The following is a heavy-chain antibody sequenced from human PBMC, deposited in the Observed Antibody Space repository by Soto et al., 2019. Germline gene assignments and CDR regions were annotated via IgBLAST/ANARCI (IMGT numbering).Heavy chain of an antibody. J-gene: IGHJ4*02. Sequence: GGSLRLSCAASGFTFSSYAMSWVRQAPGRGLEWVSAISGSGGSTYYADSVKGRFTISGDNSKNTLYLQMNSLRAEDTAVYYCAKKLDDLLTGLFDYWGQGTLVTVSS. V-gene: IGHV3-23*01. CDR1: GFTFSSYA. D-gene: IGHD3-9*01. CDR3: AKKLDDLLTGLFDY. CDR2: ISGSGGST.